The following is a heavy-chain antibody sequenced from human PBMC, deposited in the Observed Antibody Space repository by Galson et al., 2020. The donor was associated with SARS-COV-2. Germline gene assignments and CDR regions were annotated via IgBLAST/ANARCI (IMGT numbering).Heavy chain of an antibody. V-gene: IGHV3-30*01. CDR3: ARIYSGSYFGAFDI. J-gene: IGHJ3*02. CDR1: GFTFSSYA. Sequence: GGSLRLSCAASGFTFSSYAMHWVRQAPGKGLEWVAVISYDGSNKYYADSVKGRFTISRDNSKNTLYLQMNSLRAEDTAVYYCARIYSGSYFGAFDIWGQGTMVTVSS. D-gene: IGHD1-26*01. CDR2: ISYDGSNK.